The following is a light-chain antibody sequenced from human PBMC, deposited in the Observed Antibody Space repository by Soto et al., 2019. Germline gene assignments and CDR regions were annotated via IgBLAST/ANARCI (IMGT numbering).Light chain of an antibody. V-gene: IGKV3-20*01. J-gene: IGKJ1*01. CDR1: QSVRNNF. CDR3: QQSGPTGT. CDR2: GAS. Sequence: EIVLTQSPGTLSLTPGERATLSCRASQSVRNNFLAWYQHEPGQAPKLLVYGASNRASGIPDRFTASGSGTDFTLTISSLEPEDFAVYYCQQSGPTGTFGPGSRVEIK.